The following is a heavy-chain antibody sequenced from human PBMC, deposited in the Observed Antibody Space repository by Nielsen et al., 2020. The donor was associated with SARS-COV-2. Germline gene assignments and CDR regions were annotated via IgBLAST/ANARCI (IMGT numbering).Heavy chain of an antibody. CDR2: MSASGATS. V-gene: IGHV3-23*01. Sequence: GGSLRLSCAASGFTFSSYAMSWVRQAPGKGLEWVSAMSASGATSYYADSVKGRFTISRDNSKNMLYLQMNSLKAEDTAVYYCAKDLGYCSSTTCYLDYWGQGTLVTVSS. J-gene: IGHJ4*02. CDR3: AKDLGYCSSTTCYLDY. CDR1: GFTFSSYA. D-gene: IGHD2-2*01.